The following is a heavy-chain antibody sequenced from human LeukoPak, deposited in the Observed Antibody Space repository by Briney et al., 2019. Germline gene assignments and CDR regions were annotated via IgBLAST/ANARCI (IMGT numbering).Heavy chain of an antibody. D-gene: IGHD3-10*01. CDR3: AKGPAMVRGTFDP. CDR1: GFTFSSYP. J-gene: IGHJ5*02. V-gene: IGHV3-23*01. Sequence: AGGTLRLSCVASGFTFSSYPMSWVRQAPGKGLEWVSAISASGSGTYYADSVKGRFTISRDNSKNTLFLQMNSLRAEETAVYYCAKGPAMVRGTFDPWGQGTLVTVSS. CDR2: ISASGSGT.